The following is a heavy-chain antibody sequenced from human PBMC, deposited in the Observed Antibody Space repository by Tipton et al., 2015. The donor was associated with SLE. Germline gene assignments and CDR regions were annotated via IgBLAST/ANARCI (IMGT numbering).Heavy chain of an antibody. J-gene: IGHJ4*02. Sequence: TLSLTCALSGGFISNYYWSWIRQPPGKGLEWIGFASYSGGTSYNPSLKSRATISVDTSKNQFSLKLNSVTAADTAVYYCARRRANGGEFDYWGQGTLATISS. V-gene: IGHV4-59*08. CDR2: ASYSGGT. CDR1: GGFISNYY. CDR3: ARRRANGGEFDY. D-gene: IGHD2-21*01.